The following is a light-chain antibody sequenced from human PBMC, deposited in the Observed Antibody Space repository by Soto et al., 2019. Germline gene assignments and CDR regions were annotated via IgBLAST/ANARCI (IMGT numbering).Light chain of an antibody. CDR1: SSDLGSYNL. CDR2: EGN. Sequence: QSALTQPDSVSGSPGQSITISCTGTSSDLGSYNLVSWYQQHPGKAPKLIIYEGNKRPSGVSDRFSVSKSGNTASLTISGLRTDDEADYFCCSYAGTTTCNVLFGGGTKLTVL. V-gene: IGLV2-23*01. J-gene: IGLJ2*01. CDR3: CSYAGTTTCNVL.